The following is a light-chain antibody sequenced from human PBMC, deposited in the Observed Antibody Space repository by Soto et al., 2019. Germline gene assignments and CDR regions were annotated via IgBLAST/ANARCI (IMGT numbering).Light chain of an antibody. V-gene: IGKV3-20*01. CDR2: DAS. CDR3: QQYGSSPPIT. Sequence: EIVLTHSPGSLSLSPGEGATLSCRASQTVSDTHVGSFQQRPGQAPRLXXSDASRRDIGVPDRFIGSGSATDFTLTISGLEPEDFAFYYCQQYGSSPPITFGQGTRLEIK. CDR1: QTVSDTH. J-gene: IGKJ5*01.